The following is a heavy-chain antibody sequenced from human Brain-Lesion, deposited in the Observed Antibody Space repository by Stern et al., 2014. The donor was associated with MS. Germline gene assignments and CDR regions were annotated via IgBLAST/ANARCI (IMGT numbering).Heavy chain of an antibody. CDR2: INRDGSDT. CDR3: ARGVGDY. D-gene: IGHD3-16*01. Sequence: VQLVQSGGGLVQTGGSLRLSCAASGFNFSSYWMHWVRQFPEKGLFWVSQINRDGSDTSYADSVKGRFSISRDNIRNMLYLRMTSLRAEDTAVYYCARGVGDYWGQGARVTVSS. CDR1: GFNFSSYW. V-gene: IGHV3-74*02. J-gene: IGHJ4*02.